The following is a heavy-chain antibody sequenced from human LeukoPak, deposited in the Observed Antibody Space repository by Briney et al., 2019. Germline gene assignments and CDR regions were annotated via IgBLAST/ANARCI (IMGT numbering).Heavy chain of an antibody. J-gene: IGHJ4*02. D-gene: IGHD3-22*01. CDR2: INSDGSST. Sequence: EGSLRLSCAASGFTFSSYWMHWVRQAPGKGLVWVSRINSDGSSTSYADSVKGRFTISRDNAKNSLYLQMNSLRAEDTAVYFCVEGGAPSYYDGSGDAYFDYWGQGTLVTVSS. CDR3: VEGGAPSYYDGSGDAYFDY. CDR1: GFTFSSYW. V-gene: IGHV3-74*01.